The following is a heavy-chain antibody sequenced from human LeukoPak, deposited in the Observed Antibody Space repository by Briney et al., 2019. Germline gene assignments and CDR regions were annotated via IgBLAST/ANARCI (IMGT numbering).Heavy chain of an antibody. CDR2: ISGSGGST. J-gene: IGHJ5*02. CDR3: AKDSPYFDWLLWPNWFDP. V-gene: IGHV3-23*01. CDR1: GFTYSSYA. Sequence: PGGSLRLSCAASGFTYSSYAMHWVRQAPGKGLEWVSAISGSGGSTYYADSVKGRFTISRDNSKNTLYLQMNSLRAEDTAVYYCAKDSPYFDWLLWPNWFDPWGQGTLVTVSS. D-gene: IGHD3-9*01.